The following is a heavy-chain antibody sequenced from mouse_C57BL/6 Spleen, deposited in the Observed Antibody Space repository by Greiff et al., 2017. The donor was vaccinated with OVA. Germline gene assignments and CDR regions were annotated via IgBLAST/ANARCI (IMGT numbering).Heavy chain of an antibody. Sequence: QVQLQQSGAELVRPGTSVKVSCKASGYAFTNYLIEWVKQRPGQGLEWIGVINPGSGGTNYNEKFKGKATLTADKSSSTAYMQLSSLTSEDSAVYFCARSGGSYYYAMDYWGQGTSVTVSS. V-gene: IGHV1-54*01. CDR3: ARSGGSYYYAMDY. CDR1: GYAFTNYL. J-gene: IGHJ4*01. CDR2: INPGSGGT. D-gene: IGHD3-2*02.